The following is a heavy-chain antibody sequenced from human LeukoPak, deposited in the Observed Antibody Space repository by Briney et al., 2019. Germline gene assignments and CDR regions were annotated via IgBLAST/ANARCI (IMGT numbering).Heavy chain of an antibody. Sequence: ASVKVSCKASGYTFTSYFIHWVRQAPGQGLEWMGWISAYNGNTNYAQKLQGRVTMTTDTSTSTAYMELRSLRSDDTAVYYCARALDYDSSGYYDYWGQGTLVTVSS. V-gene: IGHV1-18*04. CDR1: GYTFTSYF. D-gene: IGHD3-22*01. CDR3: ARALDYDSSGYYDY. CDR2: ISAYNGNT. J-gene: IGHJ4*02.